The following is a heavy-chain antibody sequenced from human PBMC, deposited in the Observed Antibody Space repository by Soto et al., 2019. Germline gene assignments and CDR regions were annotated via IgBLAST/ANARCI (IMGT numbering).Heavy chain of an antibody. J-gene: IGHJ6*02. CDR3: ARDGYCSGGSCYSVYYYYYGMDV. CDR2: ISYDGSNK. V-gene: IGHV3-30-3*01. CDR1: GFTFSSYA. D-gene: IGHD2-15*01. Sequence: SLRVSCAASGFTFSSYAMHWVRQAPGKGLEWVAVISYDGSNKYYADSVKGRFTISRDNSKNTLYLQMNSLRAEDTAVYYCARDGYCSGGSCYSVYYYYYGMDVWGQGTTVTVSS.